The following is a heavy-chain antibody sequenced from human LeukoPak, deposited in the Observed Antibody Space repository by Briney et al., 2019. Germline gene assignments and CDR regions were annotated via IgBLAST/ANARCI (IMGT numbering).Heavy chain of an antibody. V-gene: IGHV1-18*01. D-gene: IGHD6-19*01. Sequence: ASVKVSCKASGYTFTSYGISWVRQAPGQGLEWMGWISAYNGNTNYAQKFQGRVTMTRDTSTSTVYMELSSLRSEDTAVYYCARDGVAVADNWFDPWGQGTLVTVSS. CDR3: ARDGVAVADNWFDP. CDR1: GYTFTSYG. J-gene: IGHJ5*02. CDR2: ISAYNGNT.